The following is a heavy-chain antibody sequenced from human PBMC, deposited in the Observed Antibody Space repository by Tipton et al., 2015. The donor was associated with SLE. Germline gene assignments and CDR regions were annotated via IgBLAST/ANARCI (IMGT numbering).Heavy chain of an antibody. CDR2: IYYSGST. J-gene: IGHJ3*02. D-gene: IGHD5-12*01. V-gene: IGHV4-39*07. Sequence: TLSLTCTVSGGSISSSSFYWGWIRQPTGKGLEWIGTIYYSGSTNYNPSLKSRVTISVDTSKNQFSLKLSSVTAADTAVYYCARDLHGGYRGCAFDIWRQGTMVTVSS. CDR3: ARDLHGGYRGCAFDI. CDR1: GGSISSSSFY.